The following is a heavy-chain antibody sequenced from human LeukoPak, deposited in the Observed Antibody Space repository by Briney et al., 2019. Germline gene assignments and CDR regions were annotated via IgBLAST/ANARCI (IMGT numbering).Heavy chain of an antibody. CDR2: INHSGST. Sequence: PSETLSLTCAVYGGSFSGYYWSWIRQPPGKGLEWIGEINHSGSTNYNPSLKSRVTISVDTSKNQFSLKLSSVTAADTAVYYCARVDTIFGVVIPYFDYWGQGTLVTVSS. D-gene: IGHD3-3*01. CDR3: ARVDTIFGVVIPYFDY. CDR1: GGSFSGYY. J-gene: IGHJ4*02. V-gene: IGHV4-34*01.